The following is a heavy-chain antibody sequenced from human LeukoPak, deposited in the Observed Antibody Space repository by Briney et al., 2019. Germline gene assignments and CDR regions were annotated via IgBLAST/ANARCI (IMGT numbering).Heavy chain of an antibody. V-gene: IGHV4-34*01. CDR1: GGSFSGYY. J-gene: IGHJ4*02. Sequence: SETLSLTCAVYGGSFSGYYWSWLRQPPGKGLEWIGEINHSGSTNYNPSLKSRVTISVDTSKNQFSLKLSSVTAADTAVYYCARGPPPSYDFWSGYYEGYYFDYWGQGTLVTVSS. D-gene: IGHD3-3*01. CDR2: INHSGST. CDR3: ARGPPPSYDFWSGYYEGYYFDY.